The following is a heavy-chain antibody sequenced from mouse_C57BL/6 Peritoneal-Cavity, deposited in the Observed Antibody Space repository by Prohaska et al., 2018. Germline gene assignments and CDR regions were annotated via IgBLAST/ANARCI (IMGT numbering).Heavy chain of an antibody. CDR3: MRYGNYWYFDV. CDR1: GFTFSGFW. D-gene: IGHD4-1*01. J-gene: IGHJ1*03. V-gene: IGHV11-2*01. Sequence: EVQLLETGGGLVQPGGSRGLSCEGSGFTFSGFWMSWVRQTPGKTLEWIGDINSDCSAINYAPSIKDRFTSFRDNDKSILYLQMSNVRSEDTATYFCMRYGNYWYFDVWVTGTTVTVSS. CDR2: INSDCSAI.